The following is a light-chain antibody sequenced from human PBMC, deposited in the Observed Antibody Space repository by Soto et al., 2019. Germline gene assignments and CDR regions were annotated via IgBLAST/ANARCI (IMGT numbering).Light chain of an antibody. CDR2: GAS. J-gene: IGKJ1*01. Sequence: EIVLTQSPGTLSLSPGERATLSCRASQSVSSSYLAWYLQKPGQAPILLIYGASTRATGIPGRFSGSGSGTAFTLTISRVEPEDFAVYYCQQYGSSPRTFGQGTKVEIK. CDR3: QQYGSSPRT. CDR1: QSVSSSY. V-gene: IGKV3-20*01.